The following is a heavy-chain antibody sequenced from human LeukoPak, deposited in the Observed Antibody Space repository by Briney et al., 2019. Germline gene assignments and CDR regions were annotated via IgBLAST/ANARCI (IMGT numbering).Heavy chain of an antibody. Sequence: PGGSLRLSCAASGFTFSSYSMNWVRQAPGKGLEWVSSISSSSSYIYYADSVKGRFTISRDNAKNSLYLQMNSLRAEDTAVYYCARVRSVGATLDYYMDVWGKGTTVTISS. CDR3: ARVRSVGATLDYYMDV. CDR2: ISSSSSYI. D-gene: IGHD1-26*01. CDR1: GFTFSSYS. V-gene: IGHV3-21*01. J-gene: IGHJ6*03.